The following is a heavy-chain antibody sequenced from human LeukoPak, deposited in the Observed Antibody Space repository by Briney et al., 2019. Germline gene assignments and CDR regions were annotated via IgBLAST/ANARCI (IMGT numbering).Heavy chain of an antibody. J-gene: IGHJ4*02. D-gene: IGHD2-21*02. CDR1: GYTFSSYS. V-gene: IGHV7-4-1*01. CDR2: INTKTGNP. Sequence: ASVKVSCKTSGYTFSSYSMNWVRQAPGQGLEWMGWINTKTGNPTYAQAFAGRIVFSLDTSVSTAHLQISSLKTEDTAVYYCARGKVMVTGVATESDYWGQGTLVTVSS. CDR3: ARGKVMVTGVATESDY.